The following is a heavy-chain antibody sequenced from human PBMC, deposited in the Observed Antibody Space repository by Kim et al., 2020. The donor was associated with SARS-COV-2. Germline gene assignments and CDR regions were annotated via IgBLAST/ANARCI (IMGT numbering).Heavy chain of an antibody. J-gene: IGHJ5*02. CDR3: ARGDDDWGWFDP. CDR1: GAAINSGSYY. Sequence: SETLSLTCSVSGAAINSGSYYWTWIRQPAGGGLEWIGRMYTSGTSNYNPSLKSRVTISGDTSKNQFSLKLASVTAADTAVYYCARGDDDWGWFDPWGPGTLVTVSS. D-gene: IGHD7-27*01. V-gene: IGHV4-61*02. CDR2: MYTSGTS.